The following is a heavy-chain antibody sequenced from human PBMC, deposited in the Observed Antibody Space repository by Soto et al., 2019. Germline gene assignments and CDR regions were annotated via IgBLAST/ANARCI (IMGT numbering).Heavy chain of an antibody. CDR1: GGTFSSYA. D-gene: IGHD6-19*01. V-gene: IGHV1-69*01. J-gene: IGHJ5*02. CDR2: IIPIFGTA. Sequence: QVQLVQSGAEVKKPGSSVKVSCKASGGTFSSYAISWVRQAPGQGLEWMGGIIPIFGTANYAQKFQGRVTITADESTSTAYMELSSLRSEDTAVYYCVRDHDSSGPYGSNNWFDPWGQGTLVTVSS. CDR3: VRDHDSSGPYGSNNWFDP.